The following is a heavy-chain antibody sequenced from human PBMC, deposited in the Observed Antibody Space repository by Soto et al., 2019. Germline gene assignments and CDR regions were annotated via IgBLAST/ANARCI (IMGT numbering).Heavy chain of an antibody. CDR3: AKVDYDIYYGKDV. CDR2: ISYDGSNK. CDR1: GFTFSSYG. V-gene: IGHV3-30*18. Sequence: QVQLVESGGGVVQPGRSLRLSCAASGFTFSSYGMHWVRQAPGKGLEWVAVISYDGSNKYYADSVKGRFTISRDNSKNTLYLQMNSLRAEDTAVYYCAKVDYDIYYGKDVWGQGTTVTVSS. D-gene: IGHD3-9*01. J-gene: IGHJ6*02.